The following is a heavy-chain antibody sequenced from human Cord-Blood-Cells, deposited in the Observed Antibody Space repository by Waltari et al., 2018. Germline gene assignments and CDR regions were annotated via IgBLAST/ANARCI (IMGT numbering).Heavy chain of an antibody. V-gene: IGHV1-2*02. Sequence: QVQLVQSGAEVKKPGASVKVSCKASGYTFTGYYMHWVRQAPGQGLEWMGWINPNSGGTNYVQKFQGRVTMTRDTSISTAYMELSRLRSDDTAVYYCAVRQPRTGDGFDYWGQGTLVTVSS. CDR1: GYTFTGYY. CDR3: AVRQPRTGDGFDY. CDR2: INPNSGGT. D-gene: IGHD7-27*01. J-gene: IGHJ4*02.